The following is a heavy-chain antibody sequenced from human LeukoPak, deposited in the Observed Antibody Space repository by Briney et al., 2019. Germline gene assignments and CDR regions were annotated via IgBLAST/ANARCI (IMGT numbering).Heavy chain of an antibody. V-gene: IGHV1-69*04. CDR3: ARVKTVSMVVDV. Sequence: AASVKVSCKASGYTFTGYYMHWVRQAPGQGLEWMGRIIPILGIANYAQKFQGRVTITADKSTSTAYMELSSLRSEDTAVYYCARVKTVSMVVDVWGQGTTVTVSS. D-gene: IGHD2-15*01. CDR1: GYTFTGYY. CDR2: IIPILGIA. J-gene: IGHJ6*02.